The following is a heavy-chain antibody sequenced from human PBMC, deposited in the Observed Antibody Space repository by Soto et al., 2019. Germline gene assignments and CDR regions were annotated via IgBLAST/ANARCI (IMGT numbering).Heavy chain of an antibody. CDR3: ARKGRGTGSDYYYYMDV. J-gene: IGHJ6*03. D-gene: IGHD3-16*01. V-gene: IGHV5-51*01. Sequence: GESLKISCKGSGFTFTDYWIGWVRQMPGKGLEWMGIIYPGDSDTRYSPSFQGQVTISADKSISTAYLQWSSLKDSDTAMYYCARKGRGTGSDYYYYMDVWGKGTTVTVSS. CDR1: GFTFTDYW. CDR2: IYPGDSDT.